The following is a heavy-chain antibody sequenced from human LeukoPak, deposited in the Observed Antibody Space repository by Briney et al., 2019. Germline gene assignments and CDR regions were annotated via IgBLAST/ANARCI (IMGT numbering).Heavy chain of an antibody. D-gene: IGHD2-2*01. J-gene: IGHJ6*03. V-gene: IGHV4-34*01. CDR2: INHSGST. Sequence: PSETLSLNCAVYGGSFSGYYWSWIRQPPGQGLEWIGEINHSGSTNYNPSLKSRVNISVDTSKNQFSLKMSSVTAADTAVYYCARGFVVVPAATRDYYYYMDVWGKGTTVTVSS. CDR3: ARGFVVVPAATRDYYYYMDV. CDR1: GGSFSGYY.